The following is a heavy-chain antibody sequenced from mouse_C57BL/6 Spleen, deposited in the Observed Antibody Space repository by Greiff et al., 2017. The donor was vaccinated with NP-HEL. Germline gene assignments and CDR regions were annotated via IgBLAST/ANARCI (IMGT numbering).Heavy chain of an antibody. J-gene: IGHJ1*03. CDR2: ISSGGSYT. D-gene: IGHD1-1*01. Sequence: EVMLVESGGDLVKPGGSLKLSCAASGFTFSSYGMSWVRQTPDKRLEWVATISSGGSYTYYPDSVKGRFTISRDNAKNTLYLQMSRLKSEATAMYYGARGRVITTALDVWGTGTTVTVSS. CDR3: ARGRVITTALDV. CDR1: GFTFSSYG. V-gene: IGHV5-6*02.